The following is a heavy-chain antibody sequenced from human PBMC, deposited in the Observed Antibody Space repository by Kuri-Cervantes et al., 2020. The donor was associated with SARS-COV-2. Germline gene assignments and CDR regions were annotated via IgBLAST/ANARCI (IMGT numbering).Heavy chain of an antibody. Sequence: GGSLRLSCAASGFTFSSYSMNWVRQAPGKGLEWVSYISSSSSTIYYADSVKGRFTISRDSAKNSLYLQMNSLRAEDTAVYYCARDRSTHYFDYWGQGTLVTVSS. CDR3: ARDRSTHYFDY. J-gene: IGHJ4*02. V-gene: IGHV3-48*01. CDR2: ISSSSSTI. CDR1: GFTFSSYS.